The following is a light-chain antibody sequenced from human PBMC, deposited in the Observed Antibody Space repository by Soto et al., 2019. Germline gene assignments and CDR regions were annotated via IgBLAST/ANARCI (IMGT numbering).Light chain of an antibody. V-gene: IGKV1-33*01. Sequence: DIQMTQSPSTLSASVGDRVTITCQASQDISRYLNWYQHKPGKAPKLLIYDASNLETRVPSRFSGSGPGTDFTFTISSLQPEDFATYYCQQYDNLPLTFGGGTKVDIK. J-gene: IGKJ4*01. CDR1: QDISRY. CDR2: DAS. CDR3: QQYDNLPLT.